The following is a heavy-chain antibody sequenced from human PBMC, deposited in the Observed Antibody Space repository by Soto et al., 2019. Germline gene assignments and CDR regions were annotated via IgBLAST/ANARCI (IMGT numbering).Heavy chain of an antibody. CDR2: INPSGGST. CDR3: ASVVGATKGLDY. V-gene: IGHV1-46*03. J-gene: IGHJ4*02. D-gene: IGHD1-26*01. Sequence: ASVKVSCKASGYTFTSYAMHWVRQAPGQGLEWMGIINPSGGSTSYAQKFQGRVTMTGDTSTSTVYMELSSLRSEDTAVYYCASVVGATKGLDYWGQGTLVTVSS. CDR1: GYTFTSYA.